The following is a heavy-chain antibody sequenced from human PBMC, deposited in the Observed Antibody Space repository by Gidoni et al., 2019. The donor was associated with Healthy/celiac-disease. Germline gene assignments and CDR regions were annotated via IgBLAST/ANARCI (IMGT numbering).Heavy chain of an antibody. D-gene: IGHD3-10*01. J-gene: IGHJ4*02. Sequence: EVQLVESGGGLVQPGRSLRLSCAASGFTFDHYAMHWVRQAPGQGLEWVSGISWNSGSIGYADSVKGRFTISRDNAKNSLYLQMNSLRAEDTALYYCAKDTGDYYGSGSLFDYWGQGTLVTVSS. V-gene: IGHV3-9*01. CDR1: GFTFDHYA. CDR2: ISWNSGSI. CDR3: AKDTGDYYGSGSLFDY.